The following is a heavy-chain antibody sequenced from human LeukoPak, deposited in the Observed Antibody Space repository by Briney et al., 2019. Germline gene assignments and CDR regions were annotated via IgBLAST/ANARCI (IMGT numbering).Heavy chain of an antibody. Sequence: ASVKVSCKASGYSFTAYYMHWVRQAPGQGLEWMGRINPNSGDTNYAQKFQGRVTMTRDTSISTAYMELSRLRSDDTAVYYCVRGDLWGIDYWGQGTLVTVSS. CDR1: GYSFTAYY. CDR2: INPNSGDT. V-gene: IGHV1-2*06. D-gene: IGHD3-16*01. J-gene: IGHJ4*02. CDR3: VRGDLWGIDY.